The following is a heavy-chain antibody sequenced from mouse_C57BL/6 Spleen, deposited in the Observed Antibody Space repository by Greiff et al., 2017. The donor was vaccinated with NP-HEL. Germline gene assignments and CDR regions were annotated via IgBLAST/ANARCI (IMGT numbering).Heavy chain of an antibody. CDR1: GYTFTDYY. CDR2: IYPGSGSN. V-gene: IGHV1-84*01. J-gene: IGHJ2*01. Sequence: QLQESGPELVKPGDSVKISCKASGYTFTDYYINWVKQRPGQGLEWIGGIYPGSGSNKYNEKFKGKATLTVDTSSSTAYMQLSRLTSEDSAVYFCARSGYGSSYFDYWGQGTTLTVSS. CDR3: ARSGYGSSYFDY. D-gene: IGHD1-1*01.